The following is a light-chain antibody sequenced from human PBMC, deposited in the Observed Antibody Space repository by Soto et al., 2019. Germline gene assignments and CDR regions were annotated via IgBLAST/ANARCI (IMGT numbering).Light chain of an antibody. CDR3: RSYTSSSLYV. Sequence: QSVLTQPASVSGSPGQSITISCTGTSSDVGGYNYVSWYQQHPGKAPKLMIYDVSNRPSGVSNRFSGSKSGNTASLTISGLQADDETDYYCRSYTSSSLYVFGTGTKVTVL. CDR2: DVS. J-gene: IGLJ1*01. V-gene: IGLV2-14*01. CDR1: SSDVGGYNY.